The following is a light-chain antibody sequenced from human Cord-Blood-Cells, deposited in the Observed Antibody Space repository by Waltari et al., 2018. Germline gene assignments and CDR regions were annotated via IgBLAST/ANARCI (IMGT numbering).Light chain of an antibody. CDR3: QQYNSYSPT. CDR1: QSISSW. J-gene: IGKJ2*01. Sequence: DIQMTQSPSTLSASVGDRVTITCRASQSISSWLAWYQQKPGKAPKLLIYDASSLESGGPSRFSGSGSGTEFTLTISSRQPDDFATYYCQQYNSYSPTFGQGTKLEIK. CDR2: DAS. V-gene: IGKV1-5*01.